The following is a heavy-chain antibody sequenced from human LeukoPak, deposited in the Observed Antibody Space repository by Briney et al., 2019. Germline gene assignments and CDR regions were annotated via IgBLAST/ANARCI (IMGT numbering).Heavy chain of an antibody. CDR2: ISYYGNNK. J-gene: IGHJ4*02. CDR1: GFTFSSYA. D-gene: IGHD3-22*01. Sequence: GRSLRLSCAASGFTFSSYAMHWVRQAPAKGLEWVAVISYYGNNKFYADSVKGRFTISIDNSKKTLYLQMSSLRAEDTAVYYCARDGYDSSSYSGGFDYWGQGTLVTVSS. V-gene: IGHV3-30*15. CDR3: ARDGYDSSSYSGGFDY.